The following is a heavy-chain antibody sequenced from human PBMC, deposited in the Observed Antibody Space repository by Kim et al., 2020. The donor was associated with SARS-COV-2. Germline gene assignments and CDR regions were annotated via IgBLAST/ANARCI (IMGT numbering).Heavy chain of an antibody. V-gene: IGHV3-30*18. CDR1: GFTFSSYG. CDR3: AKDFRGYCSGGSCYRAAFDI. J-gene: IGHJ3*02. D-gene: IGHD2-15*01. CDR2: ISYDGSNK. Sequence: GGSLRLSCAASGFTFSSYGMHWVRQAPGKGLEWVAVISYDGSNKYYADSVKGRFTISRDNSKNTLYLQMNSLRAEDTAVYYCAKDFRGYCSGGSCYRAAFDIWGQGTMVTVSS.